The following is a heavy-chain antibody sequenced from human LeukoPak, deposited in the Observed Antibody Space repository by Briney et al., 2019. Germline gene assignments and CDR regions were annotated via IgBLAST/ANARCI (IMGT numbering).Heavy chain of an antibody. D-gene: IGHD5-12*01. V-gene: IGHV3-15*01. CDR3: ARASGYGSFDY. Sequence: GGSLRLSCAASGFTFSSYGMHWVRQAPGKGLEWVGRIKKNSDGGTRDYAAPVKGRFTISRDESKNTLYLQMNSLRAEDTAVYYCARASGYGSFDYWGQGTLVTVSS. CDR2: IKKNSDGGTR. J-gene: IGHJ4*02. CDR1: GFTFSSYG.